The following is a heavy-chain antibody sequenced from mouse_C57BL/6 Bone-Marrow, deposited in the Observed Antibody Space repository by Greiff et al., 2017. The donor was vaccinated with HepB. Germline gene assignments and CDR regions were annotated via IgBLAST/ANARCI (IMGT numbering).Heavy chain of an antibody. J-gene: IGHJ2*01. CDR2: ISDGGSYT. D-gene: IGHD4-1*01. CDR1: GFTFSSYA. CDR3: AREGVTGTFDY. Sequence: DVMLVESGGGLVKPGGSLKLSCAASGFTFSSYAMSWVRQTPEKRLEWVATISDGGSYTYYPDNVKGRFTISRDNAKNNLYLQMSHLKSEDTAMYYCAREGVTGTFDYWGQGTTLTVSS. V-gene: IGHV5-4*01.